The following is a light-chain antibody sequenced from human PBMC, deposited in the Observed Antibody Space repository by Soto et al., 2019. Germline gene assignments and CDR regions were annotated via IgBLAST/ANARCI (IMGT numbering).Light chain of an antibody. CDR2: SRN. J-gene: IGLJ3*02. V-gene: IGLV8-61*01. Sequence: QAVVTQEPSFSVSPGGTVTLTCGLSSGSVSPSYYPSWYQQTPGQAPRTLIYSRNSRSSGVPDRFSGSILGKKAALTITGAQADDESDYYCVLYVGSGIWVFGGGIKLTVL. CDR1: SGSVSPSYY. CDR3: VLYVGSGIWV.